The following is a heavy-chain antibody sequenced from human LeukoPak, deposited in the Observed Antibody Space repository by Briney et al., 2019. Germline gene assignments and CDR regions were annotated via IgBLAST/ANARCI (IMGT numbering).Heavy chain of an antibody. J-gene: IGHJ3*02. V-gene: IGHV4-4*02. CDR2: IYHSGST. CDR1: GGSISSSNW. CDR3: ASTTSPATYCGGDCYSAIFSSWAFDI. Sequence: PSGTLSLTCAVSGGSISSSNWWSWVRQPPGKGLEWIGEIYHSGSTNYNPSLKSRVTISVDKSKNQFSLKLSSVTAADTAVYYCASTTSPATYCGGDCYSAIFSSWAFDIWGPGTMVTVSS. D-gene: IGHD2-21*02.